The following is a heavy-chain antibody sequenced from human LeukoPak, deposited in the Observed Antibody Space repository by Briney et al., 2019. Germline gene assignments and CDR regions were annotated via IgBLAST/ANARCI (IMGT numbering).Heavy chain of an antibody. CDR1: GGSFSGYY. V-gene: IGHV4-34*01. D-gene: IGHD6-6*01. J-gene: IGHJ6*03. CDR3: ARVYSSSSKTHYYYYMDV. CDR2: INHSGST. Sequence: PSETLSLTCAVYGGSFSGYYWSWIRQPPGKGLEWIGEINHSGSTKYNPSLKSRVTISVDTSKNQFSLKLSSVTAADTAVYYCARVYSSSSKTHYYYYMDVWGKGTTVTVSS.